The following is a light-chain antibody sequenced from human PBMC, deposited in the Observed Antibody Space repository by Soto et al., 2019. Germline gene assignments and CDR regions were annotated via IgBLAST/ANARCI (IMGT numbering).Light chain of an antibody. J-gene: IGLJ1*01. CDR3: CSYAGSSTYV. Sequence: QSVLTQPASVSGSPGQSITISCTGTSSDVGGYNYVSWYQHHPGKAPKLMIYEVTSRPSGVSNRFSGSKSGNTASLTISGLQAEDEADYYCCSYAGSSTYVFGTGT. CDR2: EVT. CDR1: SSDVGGYNY. V-gene: IGLV2-23*02.